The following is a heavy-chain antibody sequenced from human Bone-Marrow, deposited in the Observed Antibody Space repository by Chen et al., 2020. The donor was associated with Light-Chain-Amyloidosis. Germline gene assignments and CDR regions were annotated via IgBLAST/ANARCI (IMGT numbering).Heavy chain of an antibody. V-gene: IGHV3-23*01. CDR2: ISSGGGST. CDR3: AKGGSGLVVY. CDR1: GFTFNTYA. D-gene: IGHD2-15*01. Sequence: LESGGGLIQPGGSLRLSCAASGFTFNTYALSWVRQAPGKGLEWVSAISSGGGSTYYADSVNGRFTISRDNSRNTLYLQMNSLRAEDTAVYYCAKGGSGLVVYWGQGTLVTVSS. J-gene: IGHJ4*02.